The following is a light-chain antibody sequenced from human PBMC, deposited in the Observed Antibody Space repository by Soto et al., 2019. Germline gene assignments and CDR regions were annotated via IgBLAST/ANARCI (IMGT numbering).Light chain of an antibody. J-gene: IGKJ3*01. CDR3: QVYGGSRT. CDR2: AAS. V-gene: IGKV3-20*01. CDR1: QSISNNY. Sequence: EIVLTQSPGTLSLSPGERATLSCRASQSISNNYLAWYHQRPGQAPRLLIYAASSRAADIPDRFSGSGSGTDFTLTISRLEPEDFAVYYCQVYGGSRTFGPGTKVDIQ.